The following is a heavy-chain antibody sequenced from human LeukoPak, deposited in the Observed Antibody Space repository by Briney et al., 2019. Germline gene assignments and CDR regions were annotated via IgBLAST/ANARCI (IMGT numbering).Heavy chain of an antibody. Sequence: SETLSLTCTVSGGSISSYYWSWIRQPPGKGLEWIGYIYYSGSTNYNPSLKSRVTISVDTSKNQFSLKLSSVTAADTAVYYCARVVSEETWFDPWGQGTLVTVSS. V-gene: IGHV4-59*01. D-gene: IGHD5/OR15-5a*01. CDR2: IYYSGST. CDR3: ARVVSEETWFDP. J-gene: IGHJ5*02. CDR1: GGSISSYY.